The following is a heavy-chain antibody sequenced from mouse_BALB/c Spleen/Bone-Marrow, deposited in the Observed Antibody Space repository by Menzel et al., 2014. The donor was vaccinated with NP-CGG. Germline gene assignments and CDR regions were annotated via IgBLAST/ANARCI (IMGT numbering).Heavy chain of an antibody. Sequence: VKLQESGAELVRPGSSVKISCKASGYAFSTYWMNWVKQRPGQGLEWIGQIYPGDGDTNHNGKFKGKATLTADKSSSTAYMQLSSLTSEDSAIYFCARGLRAYWGQGTLVTVSA. CDR1: GYAFSTYW. CDR2: IYPGDGDT. CDR3: ARGLRAY. V-gene: IGHV1-80*01. J-gene: IGHJ3*01.